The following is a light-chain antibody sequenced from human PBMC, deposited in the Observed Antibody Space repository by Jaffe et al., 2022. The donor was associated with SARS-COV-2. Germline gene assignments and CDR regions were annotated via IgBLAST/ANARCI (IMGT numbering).Light chain of an antibody. J-gene: IGKJ1*01. Sequence: DIQMTQSPSSVSASVGDRVTITCRASQDISTWLAWYQLRPGKAPKLLISAASSLQRGVPSRFSGSGSGTDFILTINGLQSQDLATYYCQQAHSFPWTFGQGTKVEIK. CDR3: QQAHSFPWT. CDR1: QDISTW. CDR2: AAS. V-gene: IGKV1-12*01.